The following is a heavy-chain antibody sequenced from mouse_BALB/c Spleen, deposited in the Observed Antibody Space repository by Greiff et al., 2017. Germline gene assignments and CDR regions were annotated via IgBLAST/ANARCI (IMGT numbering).Heavy chain of an antibody. V-gene: IGHV6-6*02. CDR1: GFTFSNYW. Sequence: EVKLMESGGGLVQPGGSMKLSCVASGFTFSNYWMNWVRQSPEKGLEWVAEIRLKSNNYATHYAESVKGRFTISRDDSKSSVYLQMNNLRAEDTGIYYCTRDGYFFAYWGQGTLVTVSA. CDR2: IRLKSNNYAT. J-gene: IGHJ3*01. CDR3: TRDGYFFAY. D-gene: IGHD2-3*01.